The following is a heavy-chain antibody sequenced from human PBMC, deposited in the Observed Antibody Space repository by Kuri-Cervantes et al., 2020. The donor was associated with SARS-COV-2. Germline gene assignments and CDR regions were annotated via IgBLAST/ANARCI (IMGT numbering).Heavy chain of an antibody. Sequence: GGSLRLSCAASGFTFSSYAMSWVRQAPGKGLEWVSAISGSGGSTYYADSVKGRYTISRDNSKNTLYLQMNSLRAEDTAVYYCAKAPRPHWDGGNSGDYWGQGTRGTVSS. CDR3: AKAPRPHWDGGNSGDY. V-gene: IGHV3-23*01. CDR1: GFTFSSYA. CDR2: ISGSGGST. D-gene: IGHD4-23*01. J-gene: IGHJ4*02.